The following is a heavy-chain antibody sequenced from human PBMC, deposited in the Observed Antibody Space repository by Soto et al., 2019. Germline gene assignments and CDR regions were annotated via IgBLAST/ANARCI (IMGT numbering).Heavy chain of an antibody. D-gene: IGHD1-1*01. J-gene: IGHJ6*03. CDR1: GFTFSSYW. CDR3: ARYNNAYYYYMDV. CDR2: IKQDGSEK. V-gene: IGHV3-7*01. Sequence: EVQLVESGGGLVQPGGSLRLSCAASGFTFSSYWMSWVRQAPGKGLEWVANIKQDGSEKYYVDSVKGRFTISRDNAKNSLYLQMNSLRAEDTAVYYCARYNNAYYYYMDVWGKGTTVTVSS.